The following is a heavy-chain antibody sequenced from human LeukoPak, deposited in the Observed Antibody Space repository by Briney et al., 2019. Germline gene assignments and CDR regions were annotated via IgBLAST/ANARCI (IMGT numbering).Heavy chain of an antibody. CDR3: ARDQGAFDI. Sequence: GGSLRLSCAASRFTFSSYWMNWVRRAPGKGLEWVANIKQDGSEKYYVDSVKGRFTISRDNAKNSLYLQMNSLRAEDTAVYYCARDQGAFDIWGQGTMVTVSS. V-gene: IGHV3-7*01. CDR1: RFTFSSYW. J-gene: IGHJ3*02. CDR2: IKQDGSEK.